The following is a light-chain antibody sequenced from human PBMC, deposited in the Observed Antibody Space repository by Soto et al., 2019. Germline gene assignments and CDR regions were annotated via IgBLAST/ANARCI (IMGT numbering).Light chain of an antibody. J-gene: IGLJ1*01. CDR2: GNS. CDR1: SSNIGAGYD. CDR3: QSYYSSLSGYV. V-gene: IGLV1-40*01. Sequence: QSVLTQPPSVSGAPGQRVTISCTGSSSNIGAGYDVHWYQQLPGTAPKLLIYGNSNRPSGVPDRISGSKSGTSASLAITGLQAEDEADYYCQSYYSSLSGYVFGTGTKLTVL.